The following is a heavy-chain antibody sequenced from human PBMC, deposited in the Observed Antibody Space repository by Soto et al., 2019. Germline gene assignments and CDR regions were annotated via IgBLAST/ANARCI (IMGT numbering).Heavy chain of an antibody. Sequence: QVQLVQSGAEVKKPGASVKVSCKASGYTFSSYYMHWVRQAPGQGLEWMGIINPSGGSTSYAQNFKGKATMTRDRSTSKVYMKLRTLRSEKTAIYYVPREESFLGSMRYFDYWGQEPLVPVSS. CDR3: PREESFLGSMRYFDY. CDR1: GYTFSSYY. D-gene: IGHD7-27*01. V-gene: IGHV1-46*01. J-gene: IGHJ4*02. CDR2: INPSGGST.